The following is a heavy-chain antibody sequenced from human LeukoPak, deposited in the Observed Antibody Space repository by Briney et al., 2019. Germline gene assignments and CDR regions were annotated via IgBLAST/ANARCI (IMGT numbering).Heavy chain of an antibody. Sequence: SVKVSCKASGGTFSSYAISWVRQAPGQGLEWMGGIIPIFGTANYAQKFQGRVTITADESTSTAYMELSSLRSEDTAVYYCARGIIGYGVERYYYYYGMDVWGQGTTVTVSS. D-gene: IGHD5-18*01. J-gene: IGHJ6*02. CDR1: GGTFSSYA. CDR2: IIPIFGTA. V-gene: IGHV1-69*13. CDR3: ARGIIGYGVERYYYYYGMDV.